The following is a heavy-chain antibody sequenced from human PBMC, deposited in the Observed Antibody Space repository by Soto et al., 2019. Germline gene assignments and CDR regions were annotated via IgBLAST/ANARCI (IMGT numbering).Heavy chain of an antibody. CDR2: ISYEGSEK. Sequence: QVHLEESGGRVVQPGTSLRLSCAASGFTFSDYAMHWIRQPPGKGLEWVAIISYEGSEKYYSDSVKGRFTISRDNSKNTVYRQMNSVRGDDTAVYYCARTYYDFWSGFSDWGQGALVTVSS. CDR1: GFTFSDYA. J-gene: IGHJ4*02. CDR3: ARTYYDFWSGFSD. V-gene: IGHV3-30*03. D-gene: IGHD3-3*01.